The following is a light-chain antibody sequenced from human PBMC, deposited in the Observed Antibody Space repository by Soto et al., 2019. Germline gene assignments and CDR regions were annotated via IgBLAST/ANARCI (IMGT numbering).Light chain of an antibody. V-gene: IGKV1-12*01. Sequence: DIQMTQSQSSVSASVGDRVTITCRASQAISNWLAWYQQKPGKAPKLLIYAASSLQSGVPSRFSGSGSGTDFTLTISSLQPADFATYYCQQANSFPYTFGQGTKLEIK. J-gene: IGKJ2*01. CDR1: QAISNW. CDR2: AAS. CDR3: QQANSFPYT.